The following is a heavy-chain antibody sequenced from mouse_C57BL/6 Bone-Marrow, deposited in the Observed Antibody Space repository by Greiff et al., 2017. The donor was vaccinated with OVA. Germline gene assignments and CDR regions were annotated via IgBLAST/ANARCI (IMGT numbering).Heavy chain of an antibody. J-gene: IGHJ3*01. V-gene: IGHV5-17*01. CDR1: GFTFSDYG. Sequence: EVKVVESGGGLVKPGGSLKLSCAASGFTFSDYGMHWVRQAPEKGLEWVAYISSGSSTIYYADTVKGRFTISRDNAKNTLFLQMTSLRSEDTAMYYCARPHYYGSSPFAYWAKGLWSLSLQ. CDR3: ARPHYYGSSPFAY. D-gene: IGHD1-1*01. CDR2: ISSGSSTI.